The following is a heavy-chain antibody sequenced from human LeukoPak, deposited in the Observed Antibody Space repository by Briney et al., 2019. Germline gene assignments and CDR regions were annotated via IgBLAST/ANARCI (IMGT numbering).Heavy chain of an antibody. Sequence: GGSLRLSCAASGFTFSSYGMSWVRQAPGKGLEWVSAISGSGGSTYCADSVKGRFTISRDNSKNTLYLQMNSLRAEDTAVYYCARDASGYCGGDCYSAFDYWGQGTLVTVSS. V-gene: IGHV3-23*01. CDR3: ARDASGYCGGDCYSAFDY. CDR1: GFTFSSYG. CDR2: ISGSGGST. J-gene: IGHJ4*02. D-gene: IGHD2-21*02.